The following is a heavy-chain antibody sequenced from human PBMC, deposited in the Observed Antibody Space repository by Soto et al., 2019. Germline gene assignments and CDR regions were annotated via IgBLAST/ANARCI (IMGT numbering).Heavy chain of an antibody. J-gene: IGHJ4*02. CDR3: ARGGNRYSNVASGVGGFDY. Sequence: SETLSLTCTVSGASISSSYWSWIRQSPERGLEWIAYIYHTGATNYNPSLKSRVTISLDTSKGQFSLNLTSLTTADTAVYFCARGGNRYSNVASGVGGFDYWGQGSQVTVSS. V-gene: IGHV4-59*01. CDR2: IYHTGAT. D-gene: IGHD5-12*01. CDR1: GASISSSY.